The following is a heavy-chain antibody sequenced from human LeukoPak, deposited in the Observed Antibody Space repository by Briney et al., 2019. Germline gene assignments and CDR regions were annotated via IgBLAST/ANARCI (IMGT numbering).Heavy chain of an antibody. CDR3: ARDPGHDDIVVVPADLWYYYYMDV. J-gene: IGHJ6*03. CDR1: GYTFTSYY. D-gene: IGHD2-2*01. Sequence: GASVKVSCKASGYTFTSYYMHWVRQAPGQGLEWMGIINPSGGSTSYAQKFQGRVTMTRDTSTSTVYMELSSLRSEDTAVYYCARDPGHDDIVVVPADLWYYYYMDVWGKGTTVTVSS. V-gene: IGHV1-46*01. CDR2: INPSGGST.